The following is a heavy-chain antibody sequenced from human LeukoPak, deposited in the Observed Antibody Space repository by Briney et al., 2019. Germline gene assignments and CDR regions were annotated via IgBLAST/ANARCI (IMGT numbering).Heavy chain of an antibody. CDR3: ARELAAAGTWDDY. D-gene: IGHD6-13*01. J-gene: IGHJ4*02. CDR1: GFTFSSYE. Sequence: GGSLRLSCAASGFTFSSYEMNWVRQAPGKGLVWVSRINSDGSSTSYADSVKGRFTISRDNAKNTLYLQMNSLRAEDTAVYYCARELAAAGTWDDYWGQGTLVTVSS. CDR2: INSDGSST. V-gene: IGHV3-74*01.